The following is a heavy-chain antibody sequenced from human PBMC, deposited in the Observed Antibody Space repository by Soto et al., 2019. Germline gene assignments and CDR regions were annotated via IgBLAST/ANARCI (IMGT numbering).Heavy chain of an antibody. D-gene: IGHD6-13*01. CDR2: IVVGSGST. Sequence: GASVKVSCKASGFTFTSSAVQWVRQARGQRLEWIGWIVVGSGSTNYARKFQERVTITRDMSTSTAYMELSSLRSEDTAVYYCAAEPIAAAGDFDPWGQGTLVTVSS. CDR1: GFTFTSSA. CDR3: AAEPIAAAGDFDP. V-gene: IGHV1-58*01. J-gene: IGHJ5*02.